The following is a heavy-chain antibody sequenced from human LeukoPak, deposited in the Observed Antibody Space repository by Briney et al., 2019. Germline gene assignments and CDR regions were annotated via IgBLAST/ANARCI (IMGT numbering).Heavy chain of an antibody. CDR3: ARDVGVGATSDYYYGMDV. CDR1: GYTFTSYG. V-gene: IGHV1-18*01. J-gene: IGHJ6*02. D-gene: IGHD1-26*01. CDR2: ISAYNGNT. Sequence: ASVKVSCKASGYTFTSYGISWVRQAPGQGLEWMGWISAYNGNTNYAQKLQGRVTMTTDTSTSTAYMELRSLRSDDTAVYYCARDVGVGATSDYYYGMDVWGQGTPVTVSS.